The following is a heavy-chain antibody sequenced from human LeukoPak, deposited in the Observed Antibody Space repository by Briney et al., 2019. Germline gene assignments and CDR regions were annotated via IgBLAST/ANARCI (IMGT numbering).Heavy chain of an antibody. CDR3: ARKPAAMDSWFDP. J-gene: IGHJ5*02. V-gene: IGHV4-59*01. Sequence: SETLSLTCTVSGGSISSYYWSWLRQPPGKGLEWIGYIYYSGSTNYNPSLKSRVTISVDTSKNQFSLKLSSVTAADTAVYYCARKPAAMDSWFDPWGQGTLVTVSS. D-gene: IGHD2-2*01. CDR2: IYYSGST. CDR1: GGSISSYY.